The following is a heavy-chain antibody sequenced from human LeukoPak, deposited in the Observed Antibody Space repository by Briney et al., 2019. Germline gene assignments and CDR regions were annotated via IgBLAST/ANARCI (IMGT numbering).Heavy chain of an antibody. CDR3: AKDGNYDSSGYLPHYYYYGMDV. V-gene: IGHV3-15*07. Sequence: GGSLRLSCAASGFTFSNAWMNWVRQAPGKGLEWVGRIKSKTDGGTTDYAAPVKGRITISRDDSKNTLYLQMNSLRAEDTAVYYCAKDGNYDSSGYLPHYYYYGMDVWGQGTTVTVSS. D-gene: IGHD3-22*01. CDR1: GFTFSNAW. J-gene: IGHJ6*02. CDR2: IKSKTDGGTT.